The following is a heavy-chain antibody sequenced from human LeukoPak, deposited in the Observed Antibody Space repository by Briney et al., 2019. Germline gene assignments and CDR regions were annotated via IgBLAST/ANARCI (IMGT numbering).Heavy chain of an antibody. V-gene: IGHV3-23*01. J-gene: IGHJ4*02. CDR2: ITGSGGST. CDR1: GFTFSSYA. D-gene: IGHD3-22*01. Sequence: GGSLRLSCAASGFTFSSYAMSWVRQAPGKGLDCVSAITGSGGSTYYADSVKGRFTISRDNSKNTLYLQMNSLRAEDTAVYYCAKDPSYYYDNSGYYSFDYWGQGTLVTVSS. CDR3: AKDPSYYYDNSGYYSFDY.